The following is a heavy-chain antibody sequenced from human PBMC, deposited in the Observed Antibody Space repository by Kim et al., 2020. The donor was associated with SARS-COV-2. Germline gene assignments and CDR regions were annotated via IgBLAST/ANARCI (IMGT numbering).Heavy chain of an antibody. J-gene: IGHJ4*02. V-gene: IGHV4-59*01. Sequence: STNYNPSLKSRVTISVDTSKNQFSLKLSSVTAADTAVYYCARVFIAAAIDWGQGTLVTVSS. D-gene: IGHD6-13*01. CDR3: ARVFIAAAID. CDR2: ST.